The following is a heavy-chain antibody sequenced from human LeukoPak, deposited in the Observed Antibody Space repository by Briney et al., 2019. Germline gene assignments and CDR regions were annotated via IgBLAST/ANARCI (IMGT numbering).Heavy chain of an antibody. J-gene: IGHJ4*02. CDR3: AEDFGGIAGGAGDY. CDR2: ISWYSCSI. Sequence: PGWSLRLSCAASGWTFHEYAMNWLRQAPGKGLEWVSGISWYSCSIDYADSVQDRLTISRDNTKNYLYLQKNSLRADDMALYYCAEDFGGIAGGAGDYWGQGTLVTVSS. D-gene: IGHD6-13*01. V-gene: IGHV3-9*03. CDR1: GWTFHEYA.